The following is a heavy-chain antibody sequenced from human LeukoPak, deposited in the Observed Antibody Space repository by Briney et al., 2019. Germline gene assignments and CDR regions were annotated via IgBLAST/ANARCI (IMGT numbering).Heavy chain of an antibody. CDR3: ARHRGVGGDFVY. J-gene: IGHJ4*02. CDR1: GYSFTSSW. V-gene: IGHV5-10-1*01. Sequence: GESLKISCKGSGYSFTSSWISWVRQMPGKGLEWIGRIDPSDSYTDSSPSFQGHVTISADKSISTAYLQWSSLKASDTAMYYCARHRGVGGDFVYWGQGTLVTVSS. D-gene: IGHD2-21*02. CDR2: IDPSDSYT.